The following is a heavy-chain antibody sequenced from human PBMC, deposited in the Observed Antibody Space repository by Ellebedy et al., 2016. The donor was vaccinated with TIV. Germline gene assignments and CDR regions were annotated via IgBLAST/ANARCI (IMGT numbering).Heavy chain of an antibody. CDR1: GFAFSDYG. Sequence: GESLKISCEASGFAFSDYGMHWVRQAPGKGLEWVAVISHIGNNEHYADSANGRFTISRDNSKSTLFLQMNNLRVEDTAVYYCAKRYSGSFMVDYWGQGTLVTVSS. D-gene: IGHD1-26*01. CDR3: AKRYSGSFMVDY. J-gene: IGHJ4*02. V-gene: IGHV3-30*18. CDR2: ISHIGNNE.